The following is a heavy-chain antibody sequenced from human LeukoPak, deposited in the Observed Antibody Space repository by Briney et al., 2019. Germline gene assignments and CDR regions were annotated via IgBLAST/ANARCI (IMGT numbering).Heavy chain of an antibody. Sequence: YSGSTYYNPSLKSRVTISVDTSKNQFSLKLSSVTAADTAVYYCARVGGVPAAIGFSRAFDIWGQGTMVTVSS. V-gene: IGHV4-30-4*01. CDR3: ARVGGVPAAIGFSRAFDI. J-gene: IGHJ3*02. CDR2: YSGST. D-gene: IGHD2-2*01.